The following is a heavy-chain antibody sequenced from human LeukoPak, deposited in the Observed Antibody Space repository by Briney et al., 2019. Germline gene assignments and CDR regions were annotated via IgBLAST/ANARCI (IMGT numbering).Heavy chain of an antibody. J-gene: IGHJ4*02. CDR3: AREATTSRPGDY. CDR1: GFTFSNFW. V-gene: IGHV3-7*01. D-gene: IGHD1-1*01. CDR2: VNQDGSEI. Sequence: GGSLRLSCAASGFTFSNFWMKWVRQAPGKGLEWVANVNQDGSEIHYVDSVEGRFTISRDNAKNSLFLQLNSLRAEDTAVYYCAREATTSRPGDYWGLGTLVTVSS.